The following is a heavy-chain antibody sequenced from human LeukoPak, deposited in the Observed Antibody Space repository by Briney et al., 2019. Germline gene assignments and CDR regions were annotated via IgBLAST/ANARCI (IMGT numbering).Heavy chain of an antibody. J-gene: IGHJ3*02. CDR1: GFMFSDYE. CDR2: TRTDGTS. CDR3: ARERLNTMGNAFDI. V-gene: IGHV3-48*03. D-gene: IGHD7-27*01. Sequence: QPGGPLRLSCAVSGFMFSDYEMNWVRQAPGMGLEWISYTRTDGTSEYAESVMGRFAISRDNARNSLYLQMNSLRDEDTAVYYCARERLNTMGNAFDIWGQGTVVTVSS.